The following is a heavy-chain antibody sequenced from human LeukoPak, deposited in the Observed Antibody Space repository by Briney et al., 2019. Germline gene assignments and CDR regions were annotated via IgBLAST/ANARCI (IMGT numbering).Heavy chain of an antibody. CDR3: ARDGGDILTGYAFDI. V-gene: IGHV4-4*02. D-gene: IGHD3-9*01. J-gene: IGHJ3*02. Sequence: SETLSLTCAVSGGSISSSNWWSWVRQPPGKGLEWIGEIYHSGSTNYNLSLKSRVTISVDKSKNQFSLKLSSVTAADTAVYYCARDGGDILTGYAFDIWGQGTMVTVSS. CDR1: GGSISSSNW. CDR2: IYHSGST.